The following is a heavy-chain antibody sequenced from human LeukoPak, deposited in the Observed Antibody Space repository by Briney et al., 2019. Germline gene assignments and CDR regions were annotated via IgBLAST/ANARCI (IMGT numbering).Heavy chain of an antibody. D-gene: IGHD3-10*01. CDR3: AKDLLWFGELIYYFDY. V-gene: IGHV3-23*01. Sequence: ETLSLTCAVYGGSFSGYYWSWVRQAPGKGLEWVSAISGSGGSTYYADSVKGRFTISRDNSKNTLYLQMNSLRAEDTAVYYCAKDLLWFGELIYYFDYWGQGTLVTVSS. CDR2: ISGSGGST. CDR1: GGSFSGYY. J-gene: IGHJ4*02.